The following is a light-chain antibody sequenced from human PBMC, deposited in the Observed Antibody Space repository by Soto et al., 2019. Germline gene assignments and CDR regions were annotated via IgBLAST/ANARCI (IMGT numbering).Light chain of an antibody. J-gene: IGLJ2*01. CDR1: TSNIGSTT. CDR2: SND. CDR3: ATWDDSLNGVV. V-gene: IGLV1-44*01. Sequence: QSVLTQPPSASGTPGQRVTISCSGSTSNIGSTTVNWYQHLPGAAPKVLIYSNDQRPSGVPDRFSGSKSGTSASLAISGLQSEDEADYYCATWDDSLNGVVFGGGTKVTVL.